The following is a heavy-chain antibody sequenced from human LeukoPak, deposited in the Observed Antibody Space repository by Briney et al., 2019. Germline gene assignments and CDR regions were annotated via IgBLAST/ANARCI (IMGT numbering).Heavy chain of an antibody. CDR3: ARVEWFGELSPFDI. CDR2: IYYSGST. V-gene: IGHV4-61*01. J-gene: IGHJ3*02. D-gene: IGHD3-10*01. Sequence: SETLSLTCTVSGVSVSSGTYYWSWIRQPPGEGLEWIGYIYYSGSTNYNPSLKSRVTISVDTSKNQFSLKLSSVTAADTAVYYCARVEWFGELSPFDIWGQGTMVTVSP. CDR1: GVSVSSGTYY.